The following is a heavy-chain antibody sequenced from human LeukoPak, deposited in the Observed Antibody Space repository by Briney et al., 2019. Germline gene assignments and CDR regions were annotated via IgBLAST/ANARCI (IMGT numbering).Heavy chain of an antibody. D-gene: IGHD6-13*01. V-gene: IGHV4-59*12. CDR1: GGSISSYY. Sequence: SETLSLTCTVSGGSISSYYWSWIRQPPGKGLEWIGYIYYSGSTNYNPSLKSRVTISVDTSKNQFSLKLSSVTAADTAVYYCARGVYHRRQVAAGTRGKYYFDYWGQGTLVTVSS. CDR3: ARGVYHRRQVAAGTRGKYYFDY. J-gene: IGHJ4*02. CDR2: IYYSGST.